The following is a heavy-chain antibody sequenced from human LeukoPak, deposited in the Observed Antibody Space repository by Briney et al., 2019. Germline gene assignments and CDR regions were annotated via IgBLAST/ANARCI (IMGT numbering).Heavy chain of an antibody. J-gene: IGHJ3*02. CDR3: ATEYMVRGVINAFDI. D-gene: IGHD3-10*01. CDR1: GYTLTELS. Sequence: ASVTVSCKVSGYTLTELSMHWVRQAPGKGLEWMGGFDPEDGETIYAQKFQGRVTMTEDTSTDTAYMELSSLRSEDTAVYYCATEYMVRGVINAFDIWGQGTMVTVSS. V-gene: IGHV1-24*01. CDR2: FDPEDGET.